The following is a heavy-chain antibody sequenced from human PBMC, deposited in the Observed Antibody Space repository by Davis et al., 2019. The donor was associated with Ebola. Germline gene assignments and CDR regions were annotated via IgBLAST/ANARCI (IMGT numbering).Heavy chain of an antibody. J-gene: IGHJ4*02. CDR1: GFTFSSEN. Sequence: GGSLRLSCAASGFTFSSENMNWVRQAPGKGLEWVSAIGTAGDTYYPGSVKGRFTISRENAKNSLYLQMNSLRAGDTAVYYCARARIGGSYFDYWGQGTLVTVSS. V-gene: IGHV3-13*01. D-gene: IGHD1-26*01. CDR3: ARARIGGSYFDY. CDR2: IGTAGDT.